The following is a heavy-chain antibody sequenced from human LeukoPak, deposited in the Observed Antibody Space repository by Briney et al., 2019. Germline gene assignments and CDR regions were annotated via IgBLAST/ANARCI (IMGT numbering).Heavy chain of an antibody. Sequence: ASVKVSCKASGGTFSSYTISWVRQAPGQGLEWMGRIIPILGIANYAQKFQGRVTITADKSTSTAYMELSSLRSEDTAVYYCARDGIVVVPAAPPARRYYYYGMDVWGKGTTVTVSS. CDR3: ARDGIVVVPAAPPARRYYYYGMDV. D-gene: IGHD2-2*01. CDR1: GGTFSSYT. J-gene: IGHJ6*04. CDR2: IIPILGIA. V-gene: IGHV1-69*10.